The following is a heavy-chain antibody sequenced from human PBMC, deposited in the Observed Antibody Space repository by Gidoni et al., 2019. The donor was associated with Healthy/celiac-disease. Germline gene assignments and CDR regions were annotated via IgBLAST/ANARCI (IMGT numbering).Heavy chain of an antibody. Sequence: QVQLVQSGAEVKKPGASVKVSCKTPGYTFTAYYMHWVRQAPGQGLEWMGWINPNSGGTNYAQKFQGRVTMTRDTSISTAYMELSRLRSDDTAVYYCARTAGYSSSWYGNYWGQGTLVTVSS. CDR1: GYTFTAYY. CDR3: ARTAGYSSSWYGNY. CDR2: INPNSGGT. D-gene: IGHD6-13*01. J-gene: IGHJ4*02. V-gene: IGHV1-2*02.